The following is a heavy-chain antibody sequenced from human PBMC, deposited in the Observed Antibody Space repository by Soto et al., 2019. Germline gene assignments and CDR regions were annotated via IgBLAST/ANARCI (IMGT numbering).Heavy chain of an antibody. CDR2: IYHSGST. Sequence: TLSLTCAVSGGSVSSGCYSWSWIRQPPGEGVEWIGYIYHSGSTYYNTSLKRRVTISVDRSKKQFSLKLSSVTAADTAVYYCASARQYYYDSSGYSAEYFQHWGQGTLGTVS. J-gene: IGHJ1*01. D-gene: IGHD3-22*01. V-gene: IGHV4-30-2*01. CDR1: GGSVSSGCYS. CDR3: ASARQYYYDSSGYSAEYFQH.